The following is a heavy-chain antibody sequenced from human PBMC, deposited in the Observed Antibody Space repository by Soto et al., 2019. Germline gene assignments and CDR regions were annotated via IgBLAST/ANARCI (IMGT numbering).Heavy chain of an antibody. CDR3: ARDQVTTAGIGGRYYYYAMDV. CDR2: IIPIFGTA. CDR1: GGTFSSYA. D-gene: IGHD6-13*01. V-gene: IGHV1-69*01. Sequence: QVQLVQSGAEVKKPGSSVKVSCTASGGTFSSYAISWVRQAPGQGLEWMGGIIPIFGTANYAQKFQGRVTITADESTSTAYMELSSRRSEDTAVYFCARDQVTTAGIGGRYYYYAMDVWGQGTTVTVSS. J-gene: IGHJ6*02.